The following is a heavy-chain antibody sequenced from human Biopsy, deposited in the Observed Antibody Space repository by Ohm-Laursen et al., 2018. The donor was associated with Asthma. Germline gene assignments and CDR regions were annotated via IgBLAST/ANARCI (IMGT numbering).Heavy chain of an antibody. CDR3: ASDFPKDYVRYNFQF. V-gene: IGHV1-24*01. D-gene: IGHD4-17*01. J-gene: IGHJ4*02. Sequence: SSVKVSCKISGYILTDLSMHWVRQAPGQGLEWMGGHDHEEGGTVDARRFQGRVTMTEDTSTDTAYMELSSLSSDDTAVYYCASDFPKDYVRYNFQFWGQGTLVTVSS. CDR1: GYILTDLS. CDR2: HDHEEGGT.